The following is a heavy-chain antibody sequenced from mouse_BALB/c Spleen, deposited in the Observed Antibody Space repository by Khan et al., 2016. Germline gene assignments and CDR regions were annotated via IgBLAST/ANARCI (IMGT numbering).Heavy chain of an antibody. J-gene: IGHJ4*01. CDR1: GYTFTNYG. CDR3: ARSSYYCYYYAMDY. Sequence: QIQLVQSGPELKKPGETVKLSCKASGYTFTNYGMNWVKQTPETGLKWMGWTNPYTGETTYADYFKGRFAFSLETSATPSSLQINTLNTEDTATYVCARSSYYCYYYAMDYWGQGTSVTVSS. V-gene: IGHV9-3-1*01. CDR2: TNPYTGET. D-gene: IGHD1-1*01.